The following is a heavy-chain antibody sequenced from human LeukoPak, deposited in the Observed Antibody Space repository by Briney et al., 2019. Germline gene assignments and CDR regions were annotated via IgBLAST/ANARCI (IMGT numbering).Heavy chain of an antibody. J-gene: IGHJ4*02. CDR1: GFTFSTYE. CDR3: ARDDYDSSTPYYFDY. Sequence: GGSLRLSCAASGFTFSTYEMNWVRQAPGKGLEWVSYTHNSGSTIYYADSVKGRFTISRDNVKNSLYLQMNNLRADDTAVYYCARDDYDSSTPYYFDYWGQGILVTVSS. CDR2: THNSGSTI. D-gene: IGHD3-22*01. V-gene: IGHV3-48*03.